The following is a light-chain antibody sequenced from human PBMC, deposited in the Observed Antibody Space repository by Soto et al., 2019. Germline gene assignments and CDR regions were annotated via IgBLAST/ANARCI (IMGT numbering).Light chain of an antibody. CDR2: DAS. CDR3: QKYNSYPIT. Sequence: DLQMTQSPSSLSSSLGDRVTITCRASQGTRNDLGWYQQKPGKAPKLLIYDASSLESGVPSRFSGSGSGTEFTLTISSLQPDDFATYYCQKYNSYPITFGQGTRLEIK. CDR1: QGTRND. V-gene: IGKV1-17*01. J-gene: IGKJ5*01.